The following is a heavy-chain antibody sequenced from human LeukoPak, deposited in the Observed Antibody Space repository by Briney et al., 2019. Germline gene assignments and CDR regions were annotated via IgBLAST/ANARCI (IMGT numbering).Heavy chain of an antibody. CDR1: GYTLTELS. V-gene: IGHV1-24*01. D-gene: IGHD3-3*01. J-gene: IGHJ4*02. Sequence: ASVKVSCKVSGYTLTELSMHWVRQAPGKGIEWMGGFDPEDGETIYAQKFQGRVTMTEDTSTDTAYMELSSLRSEDTAVYYCATAPRRYDFWSGLVVDYWGQGTLVTVSS. CDR3: ATAPRRYDFWSGLVVDY. CDR2: FDPEDGET.